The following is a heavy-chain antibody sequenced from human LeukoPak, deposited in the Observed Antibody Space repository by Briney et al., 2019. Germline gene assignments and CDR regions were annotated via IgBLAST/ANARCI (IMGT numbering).Heavy chain of an antibody. CDR1: GGTFSSYA. V-gene: IGHV1-69*01. J-gene: IGHJ4*02. Sequence: ASVKVSCKASGGTFSSYAISWVRQAPGQGLEWMGGIIPIFGTANYARKFQGRVTITADESTSTAYMELSSLRSEDTAVYYCARDRGELLNDYWGQGTLVTVSS. D-gene: IGHD1-26*01. CDR3: ARDRGELLNDY. CDR2: IIPIFGTA.